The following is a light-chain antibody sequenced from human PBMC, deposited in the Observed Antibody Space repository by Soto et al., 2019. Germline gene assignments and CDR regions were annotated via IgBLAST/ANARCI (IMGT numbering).Light chain of an antibody. Sequence: EIVRTQSPATLSVSPGERATLSCRASQSVSSNLAWYQQKPGQAPRLLIYGASTRAAGIPPWFSGSGSGTVFPLISSSLHAEVFAFYYCQQYNTWLSFGQGTKVEIK. CDR2: GAS. J-gene: IGKJ1*01. V-gene: IGKV3-15*01. CDR1: QSVSSN. CDR3: QQYNTWLS.